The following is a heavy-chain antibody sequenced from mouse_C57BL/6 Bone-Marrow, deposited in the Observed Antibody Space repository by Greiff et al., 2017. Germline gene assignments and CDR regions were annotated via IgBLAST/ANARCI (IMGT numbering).Heavy chain of an antibody. CDR3: ARGGIYDGYYDFDY. CDR1: GYAFTNYL. J-gene: IGHJ2*01. D-gene: IGHD2-3*01. Sequence: VQLQQSGAELVRPGTSVKVSCKASGYAFTNYLIEWVKQRPGQGLEWIGVINPGSGGTNYNEKFKGKATLTADKSSSTAYMQLSSLTSEDSAVYFCARGGIYDGYYDFDYWGQGTTLTVSS. CDR2: INPGSGGT. V-gene: IGHV1-54*01.